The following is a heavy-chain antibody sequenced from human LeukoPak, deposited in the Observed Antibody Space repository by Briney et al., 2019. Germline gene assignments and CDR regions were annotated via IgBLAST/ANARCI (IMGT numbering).Heavy chain of an antibody. CDR1: GGSISSSSYY. J-gene: IGHJ4*02. V-gene: IGHV4-39*07. D-gene: IGHD3-22*01. CDR2: IYTSGST. CDR3: ASTYYYDSSGYWDY. Sequence: PSETLSLTCTVSGGSISSSSYYWGWIRQPPGKGLEWIGRIYTSGSTNYNPSLKSRVTMSVDTSKNQFSLKLSSVTAADTAVYYCASTYYYDSSGYWDYWGQGTLVTVSS.